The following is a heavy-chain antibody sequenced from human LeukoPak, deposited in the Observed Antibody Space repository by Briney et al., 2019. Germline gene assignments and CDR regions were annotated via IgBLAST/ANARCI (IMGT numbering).Heavy chain of an antibody. CDR3: ARGPPVTTLNWFDP. CDR2: INADNGNT. J-gene: IGHJ5*02. D-gene: IGHD4-11*01. CDR1: GYTFTTYA. Sequence: GASVKVSCKASGYTFTTYAIHWVRQAPGQRLEWMGWINADNGNTEYSQKFQGRVTFTRDTSASTAYMELTSLRSEDTAVYYCARGPPVTTLNWFDPWGQGTLVTVSS. V-gene: IGHV1-3*01.